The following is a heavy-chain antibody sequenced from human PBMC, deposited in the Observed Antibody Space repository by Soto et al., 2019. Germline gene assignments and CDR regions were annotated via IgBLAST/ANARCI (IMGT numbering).Heavy chain of an antibody. Sequence: EVQLLESGGGLLQPGGSLRLSCTASGFTFSNYAMTWVRQAPGKGLEWVSTITGSGGGTYYADSVKGRFTISRDNSKNTLYLQMPNLRADDTAVYYCAKDMIASTVADFFDYWGQGTLVIVSS. CDR3: AKDMIASTVADFFDY. V-gene: IGHV3-23*01. D-gene: IGHD6-19*01. J-gene: IGHJ4*02. CDR1: GFTFSNYA. CDR2: ITGSGGGT.